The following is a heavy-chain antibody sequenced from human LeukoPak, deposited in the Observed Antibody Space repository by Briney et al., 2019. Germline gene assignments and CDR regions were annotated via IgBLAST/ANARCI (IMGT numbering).Heavy chain of an antibody. Sequence: ASVKVSCKASGYTFTGHYIHWVRQAPGQGLEWMGWFNSNSGGTNYAQRFQGRVTMTRDTSISIAYMEVSSLRSDDTAIYYCANSDWSNDAFDIWGQGTMVTVSP. D-gene: IGHD6-19*01. V-gene: IGHV1-2*02. CDR2: FNSNSGGT. CDR3: ANSDWSNDAFDI. CDR1: GYTFTGHY. J-gene: IGHJ3*02.